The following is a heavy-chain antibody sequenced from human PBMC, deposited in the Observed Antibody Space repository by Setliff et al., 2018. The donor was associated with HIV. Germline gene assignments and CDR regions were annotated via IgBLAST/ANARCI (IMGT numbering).Heavy chain of an antibody. CDR3: ARGYNPGYSSGWRFDF. CDR1: GYTFTSYG. CDR2: ISAYNGHT. V-gene: IGHV1-18*01. J-gene: IGHJ4*02. D-gene: IGHD6-19*01. Sequence: GASVKVSCKASGYTFTSYGISWVRQAPGQGLEWMGWISAYNGHTNYAQKFQGRVTMTRTNSISTAYMELSSLRSEDTAVYFCARGYNPGYSSGWRFDFWGQGTLVTVS.